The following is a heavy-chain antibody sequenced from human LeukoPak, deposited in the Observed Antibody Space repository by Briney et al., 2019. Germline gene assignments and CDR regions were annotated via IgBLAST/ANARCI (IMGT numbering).Heavy chain of an antibody. J-gene: IGHJ5*02. D-gene: IGHD3-10*01. CDR2: IYYSGST. CDR3: ARDHHYYGSGSYYTNWFDP. CDR1: GGSISSYY. V-gene: IGHV4-59*01. Sequence: PSENLSLTCTVSGGSISSYYWSWIRQPPGKGLEWIGYIYYSGSTNYNPSLKSRVTISVDTSKNQFSLKLSSVTAADTAAYYCARDHHYYGSGSYYTNWFDPWGQGTLVTVSS.